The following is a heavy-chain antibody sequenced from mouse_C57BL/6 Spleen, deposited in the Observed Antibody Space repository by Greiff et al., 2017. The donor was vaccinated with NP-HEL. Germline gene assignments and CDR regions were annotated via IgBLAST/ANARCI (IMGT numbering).Heavy chain of an antibody. CDR3: AREGTTVVYNYFDY. D-gene: IGHD1-1*01. CDR1: GYTFTSYW. Sequence: VQLQQPGAELVKPGASVKMSCKASGYTFTSYWITWVKQRPGQGLEWIGDIYPGSGSTNYNEKFKSKATLTVDTSSSTAYMQLSSLTSEDSAVYYCAREGTTVVYNYFDYWGQGTTLTVSS. J-gene: IGHJ2*01. CDR2: IYPGSGST. V-gene: IGHV1-55*01.